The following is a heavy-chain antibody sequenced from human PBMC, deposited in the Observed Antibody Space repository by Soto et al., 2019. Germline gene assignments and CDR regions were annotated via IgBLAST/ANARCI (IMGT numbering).Heavy chain of an antibody. CDR1: GGSISSYY. Sequence: QVPLQESGPGLVKPSETLSLSCTVSGGSISSYYWSWIRQPPGKGLEWIGYVHDSWGSHYNPSLKRRVAISLATSKSQSSLKLTSVTATDAALYYCVRQGFGALRGLVDVWGQGTTVTVSS. CDR3: VRQGFGALRGLVDV. D-gene: IGHD3-10*01. J-gene: IGHJ6*02. V-gene: IGHV4-59*08. CDR2: VHDSWGS.